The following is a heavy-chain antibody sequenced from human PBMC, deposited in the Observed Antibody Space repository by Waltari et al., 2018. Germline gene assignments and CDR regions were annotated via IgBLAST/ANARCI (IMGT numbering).Heavy chain of an antibody. D-gene: IGHD3-22*01. CDR3: ARDQWFAFDI. CDR1: GFTLSSYW. CDR2: IKKDGSEE. J-gene: IGHJ3*02. V-gene: IGHV3-7*01. Sequence: EVQLVESGGGLVQPGGSLRLSCAASGFTLSSYWMSWVSQAPGKGMELVANIKKDGSEEYYVDSVRGRVTISRDNAKNSLYLQMNSLRPEDTAVYYCARDQWFAFDIWGQGTMVTVSS.